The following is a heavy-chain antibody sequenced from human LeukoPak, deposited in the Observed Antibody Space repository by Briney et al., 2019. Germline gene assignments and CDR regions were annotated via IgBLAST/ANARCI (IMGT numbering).Heavy chain of an antibody. J-gene: IGHJ4*02. CDR1: GFTFDGYA. D-gene: IGHD4-17*01. CDR3: TRGDYGDYYDLDY. Sequence: PGRSLRLSCTASGFTFDGYAMSWVRQAPGKGLEWLGFIRRKTNGGTTEYAASVKGRFIISRDDSKSITYLQMNSLKTEDTAVYYCTRGDYGDYYDLDYWGQGTLVTVSS. V-gene: IGHV3-49*04. CDR2: IRRKTNGGTT.